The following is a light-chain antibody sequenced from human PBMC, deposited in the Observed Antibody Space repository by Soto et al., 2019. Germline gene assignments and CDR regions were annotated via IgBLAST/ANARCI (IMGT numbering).Light chain of an antibody. CDR1: QDIRND. CDR2: AAS. Sequence: AIQMTQSPSSLSASVGDSVTITCRASQDIRNDLGWYQQKPGRAPQFLIYAASTLQRGVPSRFSGSGSGTDFTLPITSLQPEDFATYYCLQDYTFPWTFGQGTKVEI. J-gene: IGKJ1*01. V-gene: IGKV1-6*01. CDR3: LQDYTFPWT.